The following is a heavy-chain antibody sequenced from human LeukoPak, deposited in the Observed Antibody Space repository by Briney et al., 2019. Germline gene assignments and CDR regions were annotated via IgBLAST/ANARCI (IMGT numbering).Heavy chain of an antibody. V-gene: IGHV4-4*07. CDR1: GGPISSYY. Sequence: SETLSLTCTVSGGPISSYYWSWIRQPAGKGLEWIGRIYTSGSTNYNPSLKSRVTMSVDTSKNQFSLKLSSVTAADTAVYYCARLSKDYGDYYYYYYYGMDVWGQGTTVTVSS. CDR2: IYTSGST. CDR3: ARLSKDYGDYYYYYYYGMDV. D-gene: IGHD4-17*01. J-gene: IGHJ6*02.